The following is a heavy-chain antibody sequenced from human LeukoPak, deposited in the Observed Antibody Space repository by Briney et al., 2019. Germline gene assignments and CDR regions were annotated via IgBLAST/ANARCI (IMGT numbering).Heavy chain of an antibody. Sequence: SETLSLTCTVSGDSINSYYWSWIRQPPGKGLEWIGYKYYSGSTNYNPSLKSRVTISVDTSKNQFSLKLSSVTAADTAVYYCARQSSYSGSYYDSGSHNGFDIWGQGTMVTVSS. CDR1: GDSINSYY. CDR2: KYYSGST. V-gene: IGHV4-59*08. CDR3: ARQSSYSGSYYDSGSHNGFDI. D-gene: IGHD3-10*01. J-gene: IGHJ3*02.